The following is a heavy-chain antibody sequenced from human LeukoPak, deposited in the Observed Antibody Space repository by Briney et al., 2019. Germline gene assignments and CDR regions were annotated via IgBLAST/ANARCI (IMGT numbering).Heavy chain of an antibody. D-gene: IGHD6-6*01. CDR3: ARVVAARPGRAFDI. CDR1: GGTFSSYA. J-gene: IGHJ3*02. CDR2: IIPIFGTA. Sequence: ASVKVSCKASGGTFSSYAISWVRQAPGQGLEWMGGIIPIFGTANYAQKFQGRVTITTDESTSTAYMELCSLRSEDTAVYYCARVVAARPGRAFDIWGQGTMVTVSS. V-gene: IGHV1-69*05.